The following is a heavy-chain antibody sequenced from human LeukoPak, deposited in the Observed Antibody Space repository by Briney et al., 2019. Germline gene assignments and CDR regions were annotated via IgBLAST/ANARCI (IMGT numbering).Heavy chain of an antibody. D-gene: IGHD5-18*01. V-gene: IGHV4-39*01. CDR1: GGSISNSNNY. CDR2: IYYSGST. J-gene: IGHJ5*02. Sequence: SETLSLTCSVSGGSISNSNNYWGWIRQPPGKGLGWIGSIYYSGSTYYNPSLKSRVTISVDTSKNQFSLTLSSVTAADTAVYYCARPLGYSYGYCWFDPWGQGTLVTVSS. CDR3: ARPLGYSYGYCWFDP.